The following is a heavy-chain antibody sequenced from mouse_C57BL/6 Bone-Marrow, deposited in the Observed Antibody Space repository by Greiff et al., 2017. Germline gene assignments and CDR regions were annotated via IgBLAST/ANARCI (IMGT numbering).Heavy chain of an antibody. Sequence: QVQLQQPGAELVRPGTSVKVSCKASGYAFTNYLIEWVKQRPGQGLEWIGVINPGSGGTNYTEKFKGKATLTADKSSSTAYMQLSILTSEDSAVYFCARWDYGSSSPFAYWGQGTLVTVAA. D-gene: IGHD1-1*01. CDR1: GYAFTNYL. V-gene: IGHV1-54*01. CDR3: ARWDYGSSSPFAY. J-gene: IGHJ3*01. CDR2: INPGSGGT.